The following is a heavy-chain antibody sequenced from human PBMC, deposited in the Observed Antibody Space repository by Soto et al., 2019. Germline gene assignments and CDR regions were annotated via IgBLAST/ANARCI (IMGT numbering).Heavy chain of an antibody. D-gene: IGHD3-10*01. Sequence: VGSLRLSCAASGFTFGTYWMTWVREAPGKGLEWVANIIKDGSEKSYVDSVKGRFTISRDNAKNSLYLEMNSLRVEDTAVYYCARDWGGLGYWGQGTLVTVSS. V-gene: IGHV3-7*03. J-gene: IGHJ4*02. CDR2: IIKDGSEK. CDR3: ARDWGGLGY. CDR1: GFTFGTYW.